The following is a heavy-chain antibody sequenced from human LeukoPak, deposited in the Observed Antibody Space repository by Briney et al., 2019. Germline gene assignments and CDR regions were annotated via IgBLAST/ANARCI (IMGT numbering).Heavy chain of an antibody. Sequence: PGGSLRLSCAGSEFTFSSYYMSWVPHAPGKGLEWVANINEDGSEAGYLDSVKGRFTISRDNAKNSVHLQMNSLRADDAAVYYCARVGYKWDDDGVDDWGQGTLVT. V-gene: IGHV3-7*01. J-gene: IGHJ4*02. CDR2: INEDGSEA. CDR3: ARVGYKWDDDGVDD. D-gene: IGHD1-1*01. CDR1: EFTFSSYY.